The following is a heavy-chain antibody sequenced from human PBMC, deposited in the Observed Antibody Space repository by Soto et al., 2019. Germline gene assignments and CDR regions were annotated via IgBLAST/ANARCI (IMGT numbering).Heavy chain of an antibody. V-gene: IGHV3-48*02. CDR1: AFSLSSYM. CDR2: ISNTGSAI. J-gene: IGHJ4*02. Sequence: PGWSLRHSCASSAFSLSSYMINWVRQAPGQCLELIAYISNTGSAIDYPDSVEGRFAISSDKAKNSRYLLMNSLRDEVTALYSCSRDAPYPKGRWLNLGLWGRGTLVTVSS. CDR3: SRDAPYPKGRWLNLGL. D-gene: IGHD3-10*01.